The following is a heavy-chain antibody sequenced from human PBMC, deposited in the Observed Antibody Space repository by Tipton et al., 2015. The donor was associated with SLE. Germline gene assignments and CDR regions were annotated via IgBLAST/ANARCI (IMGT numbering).Heavy chain of an antibody. CDR1: GGSVSSGGYY. V-gene: IGHV4-61*08. CDR3: ASIGPIYYYYYYMDV. Sequence: TLSLTCTVSGGSVSSGGYYWSWIRQPPGKRLEWIGEINHSGSTNYNPSLKSRVTISVDTSKNQFSLKLSSVTAADTAVYYCASIGPIYYYYYYMDVWGKGTTVTVAS. J-gene: IGHJ6*03. CDR2: INHSGST.